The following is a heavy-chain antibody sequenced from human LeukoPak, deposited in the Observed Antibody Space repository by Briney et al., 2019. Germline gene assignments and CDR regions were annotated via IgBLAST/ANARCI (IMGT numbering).Heavy chain of an antibody. CDR2: ISGSGGST. J-gene: IGHJ6*02. CDR3: ARDRPLCSGGGCYSGGKYYYGMDV. CDR1: GFTFSSYA. Sequence: PGGSLRLSCAASGFTFSSYAMSWVRQAPGKGLEWVSAISGSGGSTYYADSVKGRFTISRDNSKNTVYLQMDSLRAEDTAVYYCARDRPLCSGGGCYSGGKYYYGMDVWGQGTTVTVSS. V-gene: IGHV3-23*01. D-gene: IGHD2-15*01.